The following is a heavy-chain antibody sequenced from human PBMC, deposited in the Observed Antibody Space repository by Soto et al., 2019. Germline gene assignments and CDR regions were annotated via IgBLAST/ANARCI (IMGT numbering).Heavy chain of an antibody. CDR2: LSGSGTST. J-gene: IGHJ4*02. D-gene: IGHD6-19*01. CDR3: AKATTNGGWFNPFDS. Sequence: PGGSLRLSCAASGFRFVNYAINWVRQAPGKGLEGVSGLSGSGTSTYYADSGKGRFTISRDNSRDTLFLQMNSLTADDTAVYYCAKATTNGGWFNPFDSWGQGALVTVSS. CDR1: GFRFVNYA. V-gene: IGHV3-23*01.